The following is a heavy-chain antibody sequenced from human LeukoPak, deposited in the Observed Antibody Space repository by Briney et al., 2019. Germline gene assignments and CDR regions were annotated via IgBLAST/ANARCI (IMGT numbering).Heavy chain of an antibody. Sequence: SGGSLRLSCAASGFTFSSYEMHWVRQAPGKGLEWVSYISSSGSTIYYADSVKGRFTISRDNAKNSLYLQMNSLRAEDTAVYYCARDLETGKYSSSWYSYYGMDVWGQGTTVTVSS. V-gene: IGHV3-48*03. D-gene: IGHD6-13*01. CDR2: ISSSGSTI. CDR3: ARDLETGKYSSSWYSYYGMDV. CDR1: GFTFSSYE. J-gene: IGHJ6*02.